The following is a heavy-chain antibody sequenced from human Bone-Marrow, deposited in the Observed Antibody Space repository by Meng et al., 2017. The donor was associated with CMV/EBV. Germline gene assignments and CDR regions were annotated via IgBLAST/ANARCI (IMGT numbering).Heavy chain of an antibody. CDR1: GYTFTGYY. CDR2: IIPIFGTA. Sequence: SVKVSCKASGYTFTGYYMHWVRQAPGQGLEWMGGIIPIFGTANYAQKFQGRVTITTDESTSTAYMELTSLRCEDTAVYYCAAGGFWSDPYRGNLDYWGQGTLVTVSS. D-gene: IGHD3-3*01. J-gene: IGHJ4*02. CDR3: AAGGFWSDPYRGNLDY. V-gene: IGHV1-69*05.